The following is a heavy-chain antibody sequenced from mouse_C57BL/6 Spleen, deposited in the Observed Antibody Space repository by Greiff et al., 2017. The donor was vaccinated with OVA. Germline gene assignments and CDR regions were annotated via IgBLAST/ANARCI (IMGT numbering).Heavy chain of an antibody. V-gene: IGHV1-50*01. CDR1: GYTFTSYW. Sequence: QVQLQQPGAELVKPGASVKLSCKASGYTFTSYWMQWVKQRPGQGLEWIGEIDPSDSYTNYNQKFKGKATLTVDTSSSTTYMQLSSLTSEDSAVCYCARYKGQAWFAYWGQGTLVTVSA. CDR2: IDPSDSYT. J-gene: IGHJ3*01. D-gene: IGHD3-3*01. CDR3: ARYKGQAWFAY.